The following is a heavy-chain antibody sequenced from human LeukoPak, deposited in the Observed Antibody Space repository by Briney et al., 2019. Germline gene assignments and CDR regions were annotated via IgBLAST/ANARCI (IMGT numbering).Heavy chain of an antibody. CDR3: ARVWLSSGWQMNYAFDI. J-gene: IGHJ3*02. Sequence: PGGSLILSCAASGFTFSSYSMNWVRQAPGKGLEWVSFISTSSSYIYYADSVKGRFTISRHNAKNSLYLQMNSLRVEDTAVYYCARVWLSSGWQMNYAFDIWGQGTVVTVSS. D-gene: IGHD6-19*01. CDR2: ISTSSSYI. V-gene: IGHV3-21*01. CDR1: GFTFSSYS.